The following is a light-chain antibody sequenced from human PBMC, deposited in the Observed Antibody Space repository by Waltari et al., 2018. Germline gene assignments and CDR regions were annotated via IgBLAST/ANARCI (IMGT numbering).Light chain of an antibody. CDR3: QAWDSSAHV. CDR1: KLGDKY. CDR2: QDS. J-gene: IGLJ1*01. V-gene: IGLV3-1*01. Sequence: SYELTQPPSVSVSPGQTASITCSGDKLGDKYACWYQQKPGQSPVLVIDQDSKRPSGIPERFSGSNSGNTATLTISGTQAMDEADYYCQAWDSSAHVFGTGTKVTVL.